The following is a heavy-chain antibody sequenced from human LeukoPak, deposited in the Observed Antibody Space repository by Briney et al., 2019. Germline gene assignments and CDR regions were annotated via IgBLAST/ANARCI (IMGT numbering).Heavy chain of an antibody. Sequence: GGSLRLSWAASGFTFSSYWMSWVRQAPGKGLEWVANIKQDGSEKYYVDSGEGRFTISRDNAKSSLYLELNSLRAEDTAVYYCARSIWELLPDAFDIWGQGTMVTVSS. D-gene: IGHD1-26*01. V-gene: IGHV3-7*01. J-gene: IGHJ3*02. CDR1: GFTFSSYW. CDR3: ARSIWELLPDAFDI. CDR2: IKQDGSEK.